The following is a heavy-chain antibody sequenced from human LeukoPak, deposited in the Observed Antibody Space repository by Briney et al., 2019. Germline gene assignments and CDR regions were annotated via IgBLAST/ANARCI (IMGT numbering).Heavy chain of an antibody. Sequence: PGGSLRLSCAASGFTFSSYWMSWVRQAPGKGLEWVANIKRDASEKYYVDSVKGRFTISRDNAKNSLYLQMNSLRAEDTAVYYCARDHGDYGGHFDYWGQGTLVTVSS. J-gene: IGHJ4*02. D-gene: IGHD4-17*01. V-gene: IGHV3-7*03. CDR1: GFTFSSYW. CDR3: ARDHGDYGGHFDY. CDR2: IKRDASEK.